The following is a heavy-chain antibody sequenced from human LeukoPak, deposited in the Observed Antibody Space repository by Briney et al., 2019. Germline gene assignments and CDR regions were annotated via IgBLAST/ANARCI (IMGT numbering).Heavy chain of an antibody. D-gene: IGHD3-9*01. CDR2: IKQDGSEK. J-gene: IGHJ4*02. Sequence: GGSLRLSCAASGFTFSSYWMSWVRQAPGKGLEWVANIKQDGSEKYYVDSVKGRFTISRDNAKNSLYLRMNSLRAEDTAVYYCARDSPLGYDILTGYSNFDYWGQGTLVTVSS. V-gene: IGHV3-7*01. CDR3: ARDSPLGYDILTGYSNFDY. CDR1: GFTFSSYW.